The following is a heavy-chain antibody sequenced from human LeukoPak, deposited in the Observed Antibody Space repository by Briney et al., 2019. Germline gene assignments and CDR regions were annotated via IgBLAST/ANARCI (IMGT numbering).Heavy chain of an antibody. Sequence: GGSLRLSCAASGFTFSSYEMDWVRQAPGKGLEWVSYISSSGSTIYYADSVKGRFTISRDNAKNSLYLQMNSLRAEDTAVYYCARDYYSYGYTYYFDYWGQGTLVTVSS. V-gene: IGHV3-48*03. CDR2: ISSSGSTI. CDR3: ARDYYSYGYTYYFDY. J-gene: IGHJ4*02. D-gene: IGHD3-10*01. CDR1: GFTFSSYE.